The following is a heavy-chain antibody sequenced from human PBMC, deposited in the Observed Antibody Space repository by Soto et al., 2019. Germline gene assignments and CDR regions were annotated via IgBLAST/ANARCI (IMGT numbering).Heavy chain of an antibody. CDR1: GGSVSSGSYY. CDR2: IYYSGST. J-gene: IGHJ4*02. Sequence: SETLSLTCTVSGGSVSSGSYYWSWIRQPPGKGLEWIGYIYYSGSTNYNPSLKSRVTISVDTSKNQFSLKLSSVTAADTSVYYCARDRTDFWSGYALDYWGQGTLVTVSS. D-gene: IGHD3-3*01. CDR3: ARDRTDFWSGYALDY. V-gene: IGHV4-61*01.